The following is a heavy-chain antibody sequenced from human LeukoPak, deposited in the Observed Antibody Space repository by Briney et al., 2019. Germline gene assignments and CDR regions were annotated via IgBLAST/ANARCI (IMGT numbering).Heavy chain of an antibody. V-gene: IGHV4-34*01. CDR3: ARDLLLYDAFDI. CDR2: IYHSGST. CDR1: GGSFSGYY. D-gene: IGHD1-26*01. Sequence: SETLSLTCAVYGGSFSGYYWSWIRQPPGKGLEWIGYIYHSGSTYYNPSLKSRVTISVDRSKNQFSLKLSSVTAADTAVYYCARDLLLYDAFDIWGQGTMVTVSS. J-gene: IGHJ3*02.